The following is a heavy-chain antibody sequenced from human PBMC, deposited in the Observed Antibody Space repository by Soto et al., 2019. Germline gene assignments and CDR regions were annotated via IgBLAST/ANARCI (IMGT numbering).Heavy chain of an antibody. CDR2: ISWNSGSI. V-gene: IGHV3-9*01. Sequence: EVQLVESGGGLVQPGRSLRLSCAASGFTFDDYAMHWVRQAPGKGLEWVSGISWNSGSIGYADSVKGRFTISRDNAKNSLYLQMNSLRAEDTALYYCAKDISTTMVRGVIVGSAFDIWGQGTMVTVSS. J-gene: IGHJ3*02. CDR3: AKDISTTMVRGVIVGSAFDI. D-gene: IGHD3-10*01. CDR1: GFTFDDYA.